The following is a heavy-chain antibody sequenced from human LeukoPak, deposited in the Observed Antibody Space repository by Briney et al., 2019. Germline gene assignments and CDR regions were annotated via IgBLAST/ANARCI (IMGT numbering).Heavy chain of an antibody. CDR2: IYYSGST. CDR3: ARGSGYYDSSGYYLYYYYYMDV. CDR1: GGSISSSSYY. V-gene: IGHV4-61*01. Sequence: PSETLSLTCTVSGGSISSSSYYWSWIRQPPGKGLEWIGYIYYSGSTNYNPSLKSRVTISVDTSKNQFSLKLSSVTAADTAVYYCARGSGYYDSSGYYLYYYYYMDVWGKGTTVTISS. J-gene: IGHJ6*03. D-gene: IGHD3-22*01.